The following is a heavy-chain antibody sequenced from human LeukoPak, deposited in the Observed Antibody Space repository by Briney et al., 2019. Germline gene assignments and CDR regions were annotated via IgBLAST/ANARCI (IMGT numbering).Heavy chain of an antibody. CDR3: ARDRAVVPREAFDI. D-gene: IGHD6-19*01. Sequence: SQTLSLTFAISGDSVSSNSAAWNWIRQSPSRGLEWLGRTYYRSKWYNDYAVSVKSRITINPDTSKNQFSLQRNSVTPEDTAVYYCARDRAVVPREAFDIWGQGTMVTVSS. CDR2: TYYRSKWYN. CDR1: GDSVSSNSAA. V-gene: IGHV6-1*01. J-gene: IGHJ3*02.